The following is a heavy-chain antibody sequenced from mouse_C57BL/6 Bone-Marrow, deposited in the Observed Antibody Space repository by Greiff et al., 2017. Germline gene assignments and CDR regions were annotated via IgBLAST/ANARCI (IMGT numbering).Heavy chain of an antibody. CDR2: IWRGGST. Sequence: QVQLQQSGPGLVQPSQSLSITCTVSGFSLTSYGVHWVRQSPGKGLEWLGVIWRGGSTDYNAAFMSRLSITEDNSKSQVLFKMNSLQADDTAIYYCAKITPGAMDYWGQGTSVTVSS. CDR3: AKITPGAMDY. CDR1: GFSLTSYG. J-gene: IGHJ4*01. V-gene: IGHV2-5*01.